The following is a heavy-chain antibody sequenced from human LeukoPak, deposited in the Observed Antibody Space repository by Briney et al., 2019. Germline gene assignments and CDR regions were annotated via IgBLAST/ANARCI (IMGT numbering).Heavy chain of an antibody. CDR1: GFTFSSYG. CDR3: ARVPPFVVVPAAIQRGYSGYDLGWFDP. J-gene: IGHJ5*02. CDR2: IWYDGSNK. D-gene: IGHD2-2*01. Sequence: GRSLRLSCAASGFTFSSYGMHWVRQAPGKGLEWVAVIWYDGSNKYYADSVKGRFTISRDNSKNTLYLQMNSLRAEDTAVYYCARVPPFVVVPAAIQRGYSGYDLGWFDPWGQGTLVTVSS. V-gene: IGHV3-33*01.